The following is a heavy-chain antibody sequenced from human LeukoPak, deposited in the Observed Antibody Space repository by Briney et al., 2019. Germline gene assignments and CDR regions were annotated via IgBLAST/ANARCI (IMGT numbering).Heavy chain of an antibody. D-gene: IGHD2-2*02. J-gene: IGHJ6*03. Sequence: TSETLSLTCTVSGGSISSGGYYWSWIRQPPGKGLEWIGEINHSGSTNYNPSLKSRVTISVDTSKNQFSLKLSSVTAADTAVYYCARAARYRREYYYYYYYMDVWGKGTTVTVSS. V-gene: IGHV4-39*07. CDR2: INHSGST. CDR1: GGSISSGGYY. CDR3: ARAARYRREYYYYYYYMDV.